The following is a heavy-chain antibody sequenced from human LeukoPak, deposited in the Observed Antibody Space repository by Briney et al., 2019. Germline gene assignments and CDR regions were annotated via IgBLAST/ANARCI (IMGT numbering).Heavy chain of an antibody. Sequence: GGSLRLSCAASGFTFRSYWMQWVRQVPGKGLVWVSRIDNDGTSTTYADSVKGRFTISRDNAKNTLYLQMNSLRAEDTAVYYCARDLGCSSTSCYGEAFDIWGQGTMVTVSS. V-gene: IGHV3-74*01. J-gene: IGHJ3*02. D-gene: IGHD2-2*01. CDR2: IDNDGTST. CDR1: GFTFRSYW. CDR3: ARDLGCSSTSCYGEAFDI.